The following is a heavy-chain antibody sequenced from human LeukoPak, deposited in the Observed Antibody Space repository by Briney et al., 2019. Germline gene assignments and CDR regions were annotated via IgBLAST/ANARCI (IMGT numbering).Heavy chain of an antibody. J-gene: IGHJ3*01. Sequence: TSVKVSCKASGFTFTSSAVQWVRQARGQRLEWIGWIVVGSGNTNYAQKFQERVTITRDMSTSLVYMELSSLRSEDTAVYYCAAEAAYYYGSRDAFDVWGQGTMVTVSS. CDR1: GFTFTSSA. CDR3: AAEAAYYYGSRDAFDV. D-gene: IGHD3-10*01. CDR2: IVVGSGNT. V-gene: IGHV1-58*01.